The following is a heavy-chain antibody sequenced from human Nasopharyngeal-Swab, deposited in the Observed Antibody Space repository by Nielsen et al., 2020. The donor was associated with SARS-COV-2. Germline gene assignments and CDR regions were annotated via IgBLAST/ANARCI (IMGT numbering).Heavy chain of an antibody. CDR1: GFTFSSLW. V-gene: IGHV3-7*03. Sequence: GESLKISCAASGFTFSSLWMSWVRQVPGKGLEWVADIKPDGSEKFYVDSVKGRFTISRDNAKNSMSLQMNSLRVEDTAMYYCARDWSRAFDVWGQGTMVTVSS. CDR2: IKPDGSEK. CDR3: ARDWSRAFDV. J-gene: IGHJ3*01.